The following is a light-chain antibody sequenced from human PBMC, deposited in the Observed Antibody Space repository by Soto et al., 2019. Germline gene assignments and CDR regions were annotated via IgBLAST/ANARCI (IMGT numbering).Light chain of an antibody. CDR2: DVN. CDR3: CSYASSSTRVI. J-gene: IGLJ2*01. CDR1: GSDVGGYNF. Sequence: QSAPTQPASVSGSPGQSITISCTGTGSDVGGYNFVAWYQQHPGKAPKLMIYDVNIRPSGVSNRFSGSKSGNTASLTIAGLQAEDEADYYCCSYASSSTRVIFGGGTKLTVL. V-gene: IGLV2-14*03.